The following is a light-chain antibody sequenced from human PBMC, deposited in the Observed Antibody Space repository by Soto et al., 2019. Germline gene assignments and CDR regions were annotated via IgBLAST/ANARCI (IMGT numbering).Light chain of an antibody. CDR1: SGHSSYA. Sequence: QSVLTQSPSASASLGASVKLTCTLSSGHSSYAIAWYQQQPEKGPRYLMKLNGDGSHTKGDGIPDRFSGSSSGAERYLTISSLQSEDEDDYYCQTWDTGIQVFGGGTKLTVL. CDR3: QTWDTGIQV. CDR2: LNGDGSH. J-gene: IGLJ2*01. V-gene: IGLV4-69*01.